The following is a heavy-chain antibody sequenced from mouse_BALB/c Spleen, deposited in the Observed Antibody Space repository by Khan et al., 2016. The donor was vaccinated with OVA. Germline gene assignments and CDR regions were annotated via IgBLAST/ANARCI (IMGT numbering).Heavy chain of an antibody. CDR1: GYTFINYW. CDR3: ARRGLRWDFDY. J-gene: IGHJ2*01. CDR2: INPSTGYN. D-gene: IGHD1-1*01. Sequence: QMQLEESGAELAKPGASVKMSCKASGYTFINYWILWVKQRPGQGLEWIGYINPSTGYNEYNQNFKDKATLTADKSYRTAYMQLRSLTSEDSSVYYCARRGLRWDFDYWGQGTTLTVSS. V-gene: IGHV1-7*01.